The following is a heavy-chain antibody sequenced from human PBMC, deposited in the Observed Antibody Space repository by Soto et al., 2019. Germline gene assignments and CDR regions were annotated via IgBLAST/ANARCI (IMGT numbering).Heavy chain of an antibody. D-gene: IGHD2-15*01. CDR2: ISYDGNNK. V-gene: IGHV3-30-3*01. CDR3: ARAGCDGGSCYTLVGLRYGMDV. CDR1: GFTFSSYV. J-gene: IGHJ6*02. Sequence: QVQLVESGGGVVQPGRSLRLSCAASGFTFSSYVMYWVRQAPGKGLEWVAVISYDGNNKYYADSVKGRFTISRDNSKNTLYLQMNSLRAEDTAVYYCARAGCDGGSCYTLVGLRYGMDVWGQGTTATVSS.